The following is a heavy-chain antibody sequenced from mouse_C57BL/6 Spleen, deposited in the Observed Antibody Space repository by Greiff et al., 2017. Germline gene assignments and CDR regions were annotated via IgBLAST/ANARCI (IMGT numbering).Heavy chain of an antibody. CDR1: GYTFTSYW. CDR3: AKAQATWYYFDD. Sequence: QVQLQQPGAELVKPGASVKLSCKASGYTFTSYWMHWVKQRPGQGLEWIGMIHPNSGSTNYNEKFKSKATLTVDKSSSPAYMQLSSLTSEDSAVYYCAKAQATWYYFDDWGQGTTLTVSS. D-gene: IGHD3-2*02. V-gene: IGHV1-64*01. CDR2: IHPNSGST. J-gene: IGHJ2*01.